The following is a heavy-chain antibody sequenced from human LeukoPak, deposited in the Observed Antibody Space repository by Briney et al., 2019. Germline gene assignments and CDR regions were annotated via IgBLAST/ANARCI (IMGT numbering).Heavy chain of an antibody. CDR1: GFTVDDYA. D-gene: IGHD2-2*01. Sequence: RSGGSLRLSCAASGFTVDDYAMHWVRQAPGKGLEWVSGISWNSGSIGYADSVKGRFTSSRDNAKNSLYLQMHSLRAEDMALYYCARGVCSSTSCYVNNWFDPWGQGNLVTVSS. V-gene: IGHV3-9*03. J-gene: IGHJ5*02. CDR3: ARGVCSSTSCYVNNWFDP. CDR2: ISWNSGSI.